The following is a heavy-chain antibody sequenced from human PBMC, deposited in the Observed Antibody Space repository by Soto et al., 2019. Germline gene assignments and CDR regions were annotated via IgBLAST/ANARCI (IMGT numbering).Heavy chain of an antibody. D-gene: IGHD6-19*01. V-gene: IGHV1-69*13. CDR1: GGTFSSYA. CDR3: ARVGSEGCFDY. Sequence: GASVKVSFKASGGTFSSYAISWVRQAPGQGLEWMGGIIPILGTANYAQKFQGRVTITADESTSTAYMELSSLRSEDTAVYYCARVGSEGCFDYWGQGTLVTVSS. J-gene: IGHJ4*02. CDR2: IIPILGTA.